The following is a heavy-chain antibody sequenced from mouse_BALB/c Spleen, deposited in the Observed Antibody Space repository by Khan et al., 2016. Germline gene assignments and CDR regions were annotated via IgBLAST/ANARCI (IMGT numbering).Heavy chain of an antibody. CDR1: GYTFTSYW. Sequence: QVRLQQSGAELAKPGASVKMSCKASGYTFTSYWMHWVKQRPGQGLEWIGYINPSTGYTEYNQKFKDKATLTADKSSSTAYQQLSSLTSEDSAVYYWAREKERITNKWGQGTPVTVSA. CDR2: INPSTGYT. CDR3: AREKERITNK. V-gene: IGHV1-7*01. J-gene: IGHJ3*02. D-gene: IGHD1-1*01.